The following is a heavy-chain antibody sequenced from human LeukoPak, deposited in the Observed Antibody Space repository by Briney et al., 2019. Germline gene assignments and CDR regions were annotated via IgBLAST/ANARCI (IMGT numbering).Heavy chain of an antibody. CDR3: ATDREVGRYYYDSNGYWKY. CDR2: FDPEDGET. CDR1: GYTLTELS. D-gene: IGHD3-22*01. V-gene: IGHV1-24*01. J-gene: IGHJ4*02. Sequence: ASVKVSCKVSGYTLTELSMHWVRQAPGKGLEWMGGFDPEDGETIYAQKFQGRVTMTEDTSTDTAYMELSSLRSEDTAVYYCATDREVGRYYYDSNGYWKYWGQGTLVTVSS.